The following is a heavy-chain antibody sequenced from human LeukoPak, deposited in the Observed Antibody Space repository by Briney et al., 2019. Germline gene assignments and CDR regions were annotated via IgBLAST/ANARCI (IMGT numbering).Heavy chain of an antibody. Sequence: SETLSLTCTVSGDSICSSSYYWACIRQPPRKELEWIVSIYYSASTYYTPYLKSRVTISVATSMNKFSLKLSSVTAAYTAVYYCARQRWIELWHFDYWGQGALVTVSS. D-gene: IGHD5-18*01. J-gene: IGHJ4*02. CDR3: ARQRWIELWHFDY. CDR1: GDSICSSSYY. V-gene: IGHV4-39*01. CDR2: IYYSAST.